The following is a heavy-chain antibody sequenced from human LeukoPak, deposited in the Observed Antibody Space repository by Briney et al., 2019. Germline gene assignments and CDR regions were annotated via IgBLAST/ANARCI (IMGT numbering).Heavy chain of an antibody. CDR2: IFYTGST. D-gene: IGHD6-13*01. J-gene: IGHJ4*02. CDR1: GGSISSSNYY. Sequence: SETLSLTCSVSGGSISSSNYYWGWIRQPPGKGLEWIGSIFYTGSTYSNPSLKSRVTISVDTSKNQFSLKLTSVTAADTAPYYCARRPSSSWYYFDFWGQGTLVTVSS. CDR3: ARRPSSSWYYFDF. V-gene: IGHV4-39*01.